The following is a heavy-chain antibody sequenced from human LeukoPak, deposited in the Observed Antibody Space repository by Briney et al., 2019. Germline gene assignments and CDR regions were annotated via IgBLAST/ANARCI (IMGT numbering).Heavy chain of an antibody. CDR3: ARGFRKGYCSSTSCYEGAFDI. Sequence: GSSVKVSCKASGGTFSSYAISWVRQAPGQGLEWMGGIIPIFGTANYAQKFQGRVTITADESTSTAYMELSSLRSEDTAVYYCARGFRKGYCSSTSCYEGAFDIWGQGTMVTVSS. J-gene: IGHJ3*02. V-gene: IGHV1-69*01. CDR2: IIPIFGTA. D-gene: IGHD2-2*01. CDR1: GGTFSSYA.